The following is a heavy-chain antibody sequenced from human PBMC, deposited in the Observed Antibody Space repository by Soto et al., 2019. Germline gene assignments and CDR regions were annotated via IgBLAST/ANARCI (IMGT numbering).Heavy chain of an antibody. CDR3: ARARVVPAAIVRYYYYGMDV. J-gene: IGHJ6*02. CDR2: IYYSGST. CDR1: GGSISSGDYY. D-gene: IGHD2-2*01. Sequence: SETLSLTCTVSGGSISSGDYYWSWIRQHPGKGLEWIGYIYYSGSTYYNPSLKSRVTISVDTSKNQFSLKLSSVTAADTAVYYCARARVVPAAIVRYYYYGMDVWGQGTTVTVSS. V-gene: IGHV4-31*03.